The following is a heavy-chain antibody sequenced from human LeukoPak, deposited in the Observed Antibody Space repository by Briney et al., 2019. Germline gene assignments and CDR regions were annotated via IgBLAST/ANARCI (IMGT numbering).Heavy chain of an antibody. CDR2: ISYDGSNK. CDR3: AKRGVVIRVILVGFHKEAYYFDS. D-gene: IGHD3-22*01. V-gene: IGHV3-30*04. CDR1: GFTFSSYA. J-gene: IGHJ4*01. Sequence: GSSLRLSCAASGFTFSSYAMHWVRQAPGKGLEWVAVISYDGSNKYYADSVKGRFTISSDNPKNTLYLQMNSLRAEDTAVYFCAKRGVVIRVILVGFHKEAYYFDSWGHRALVTVSS.